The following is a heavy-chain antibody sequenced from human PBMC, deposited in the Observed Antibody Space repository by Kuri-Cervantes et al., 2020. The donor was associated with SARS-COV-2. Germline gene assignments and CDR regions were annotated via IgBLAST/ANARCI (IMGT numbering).Heavy chain of an antibody. D-gene: IGHD2-2*01. Sequence: ESLKISCAVYGGSFSGYYWSWIRQPPGKGLEWVGSIYHSGSTYYNPSLKSRVTISVDTSKNQFSLKLSSVTAADTAVYYCARVGVYCSSTSCYPNWFDPWGQGTLVTVSS. CDR2: IYHSGST. CDR3: ARVGVYCSSTSCYPNWFDP. V-gene: IGHV4-34*01. CDR1: GGSFSGYY. J-gene: IGHJ5*02.